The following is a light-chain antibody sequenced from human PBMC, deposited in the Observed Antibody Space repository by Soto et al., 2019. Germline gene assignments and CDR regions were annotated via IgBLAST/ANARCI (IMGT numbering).Light chain of an antibody. CDR1: SSDVGGYNY. V-gene: IGLV2-14*01. CDR3: SSYTSSSPL. CDR2: DVS. J-gene: IGLJ2*01. Sequence: QSALTQPASVSVSPGQSLTISCTRTSSDVGGYNYVSWYQQHPGKAPKLMIYDVSNRPSGVSNRFSGSKSGNTASLTISGLQAEDEADYYCSSYTSSSPLFGAGTKVTVL.